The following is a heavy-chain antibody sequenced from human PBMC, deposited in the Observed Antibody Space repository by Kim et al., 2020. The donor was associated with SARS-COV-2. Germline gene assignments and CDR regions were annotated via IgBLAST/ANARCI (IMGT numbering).Heavy chain of an antibody. J-gene: IGHJ6*02. CDR2: INTNTGNP. V-gene: IGHV7-4-1*02. CDR3: ARDGVYDILTGYYISHRAYYYYGMDV. Sequence: ASVKVSCKASGYTFTSYAMNWVRQAPGQGLEWMGWINTNTGNPTYAQGFTGRFVFSLDTSVSTAYLQISSLKAEDTAVYYCARDGVYDILTGYYISHRAYYYYGMDVWGQGTTVTVSS. CDR1: GYTFTSYA. D-gene: IGHD3-9*01.